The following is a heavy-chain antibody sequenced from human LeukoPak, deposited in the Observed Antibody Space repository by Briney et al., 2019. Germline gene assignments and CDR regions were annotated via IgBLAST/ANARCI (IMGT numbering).Heavy chain of an antibody. D-gene: IGHD3-16*02. CDR1: GYTFTSCG. CDR2: ISAYNGNT. Sequence: GASVKVSCKASGYTFTSCGISWVRQAPGQGLEWMGWISAYNGNTNYAQKLQGRVTMTTDTSTSTAYMELRSLRSDDTAVYYCARVGFYDYVWGSYRTVDYWGQGTLVTVSS. J-gene: IGHJ4*02. CDR3: ARVGFYDYVWGSYRTVDY. V-gene: IGHV1-18*04.